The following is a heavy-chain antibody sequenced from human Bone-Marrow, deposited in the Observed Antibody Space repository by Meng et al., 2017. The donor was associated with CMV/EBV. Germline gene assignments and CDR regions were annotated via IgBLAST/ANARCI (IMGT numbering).Heavy chain of an antibody. D-gene: IGHD5-18*01. J-gene: IGHJ6*02. Sequence: SVKVSCKASGGTFSSYTISWVRQAPGQGLEWMGRIIPILGIANYAQKFQGRVTITAVKSTSTAYMELSSLRSEDTAVYYCAREGGGYSYGTPYYYYGMDVWGQGTTVTVSS. V-gene: IGHV1-69*04. CDR1: GGTFSSYT. CDR2: IIPILGIA. CDR3: AREGGGYSYGTPYYYYGMDV.